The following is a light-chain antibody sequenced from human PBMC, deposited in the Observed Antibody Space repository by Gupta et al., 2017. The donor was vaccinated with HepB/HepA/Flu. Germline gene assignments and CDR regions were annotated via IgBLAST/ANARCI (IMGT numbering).Light chain of an antibody. CDR3: SSYTSSSTLDVV. CDR1: SSDVGGYNY. Sequence: QSALTQPAAVSGSPGQPITISCTGTSSDVGGYNYVSWYQQHPGKAPKLMIDDVSNRPSGVSNRFSGSKSGNTASLTISGLQAEDEAEYYCSSYTSSSTLDVVFGGGTKLPVL. V-gene: IGLV2-14*03. J-gene: IGLJ2*01. CDR2: DVS.